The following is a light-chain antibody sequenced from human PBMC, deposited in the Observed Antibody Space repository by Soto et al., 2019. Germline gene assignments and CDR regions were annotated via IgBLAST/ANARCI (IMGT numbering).Light chain of an antibody. CDR2: DGF. V-gene: IGKV1-5*01. CDR3: QQYHTSWT. J-gene: IGKJ1*01. Sequence: DIQMTQSPSTLSASVGDRVTITCRASQSISRWLAWYQQKPGKAPNLLIHDGFSLESGVPSRFSGSGSGTEFTLTITSLQHDDFATYYCQQYHTSWTFGQGTRVEI. CDR1: QSISRW.